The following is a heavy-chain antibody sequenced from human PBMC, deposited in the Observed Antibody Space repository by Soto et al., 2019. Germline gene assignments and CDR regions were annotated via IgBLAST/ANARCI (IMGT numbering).Heavy chain of an antibody. CDR1: GGSITSGDYY. V-gene: IGHV4-30-4*01. D-gene: IGHD3-22*01. CDR2: IYYNGIT. Sequence: ASETLSLTCTVSGGSITSGDYYWSWIRQPPGKGLEWIGYIYYNGITYYNPSLKSRVTVSIEASKNLFSLKLSSVTAADTAVYYCARDYYDSSRNAFDIWGQGTMVTVSS. CDR3: ARDYYDSSRNAFDI. J-gene: IGHJ3*02.